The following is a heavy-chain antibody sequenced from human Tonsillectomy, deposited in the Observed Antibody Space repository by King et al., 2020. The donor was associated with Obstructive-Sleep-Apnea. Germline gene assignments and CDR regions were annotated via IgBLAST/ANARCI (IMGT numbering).Heavy chain of an antibody. CDR1: GYTFTGYY. CDR2: ISPNSGAT. CDR3: ARDMSAYDSTSPAY. V-gene: IGHV1-2*02. Sequence: VQLVESGAEVKKPGASVKVSCKASGYTFTGYYIHWVRQAPGQGLEWMGWISPNSGATQSAQKFQDRVTMTRDTSISTAYMDVSRLRSDDTAIYYCARDMSAYDSTSPAYWGQGTLVTVSS. D-gene: IGHD3-10*01. J-gene: IGHJ4*02.